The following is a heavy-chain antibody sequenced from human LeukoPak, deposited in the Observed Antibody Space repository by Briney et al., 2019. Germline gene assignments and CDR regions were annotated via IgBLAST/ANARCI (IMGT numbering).Heavy chain of an antibody. Sequence: SETLSLTCAVYGGSFSGYYWSWIRQPPGKGLEWIGEINHSGSTNYNPSLKSPVTISVDTSKNQFSLKLSSVTAADTAVYYCARRDGYFDYWGQGTLVTVSS. CDR3: ARRDGYFDY. CDR2: INHSGST. J-gene: IGHJ4*02. D-gene: IGHD5-24*01. CDR1: GGSFSGYY. V-gene: IGHV4-34*01.